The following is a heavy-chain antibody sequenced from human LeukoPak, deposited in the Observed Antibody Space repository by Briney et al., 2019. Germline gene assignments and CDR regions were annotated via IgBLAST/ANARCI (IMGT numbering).Heavy chain of an antibody. CDR1: GFTFSSYA. D-gene: IGHD2-2*01. Sequence: GGSLRLSCAASGFTFSSYAMSWVRQAPGKGLEWVSAISGSGGSTYYADSVKGRFTISRDNSKNTLYLQMNSLRAEDTAVYYCAKAPKDIVVVPAAWSDYWGQGTLVTVSS. CDR2: ISGSGGST. CDR3: AKAPKDIVVVPAAWSDY. J-gene: IGHJ4*02. V-gene: IGHV3-23*01.